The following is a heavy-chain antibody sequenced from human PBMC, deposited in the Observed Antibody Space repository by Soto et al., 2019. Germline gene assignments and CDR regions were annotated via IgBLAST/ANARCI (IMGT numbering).Heavy chain of an antibody. CDR3: AGEGSYETLSGNSHIFD. V-gene: IGHV1-45*02. D-gene: IGHD3-9*01. J-gene: IGHJ4*02. CDR1: GHPLSYRY. CDR2: MRPLIGDT. Sequence: QVPLVQSGAEVKQTGSSVKISCKTSGHPLSYRYLHWFRQAPGQAFEWMGRMRPLIGDTNNAQKVHDRLTPTRDKPITTAYMELRSLTSDDTAIYYCAGEGSYETLSGNSHIFDWGQGTLVSVSS.